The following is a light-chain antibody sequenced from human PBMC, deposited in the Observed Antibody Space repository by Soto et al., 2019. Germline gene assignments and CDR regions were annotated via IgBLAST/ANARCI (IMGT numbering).Light chain of an antibody. Sequence: DIQMTQSPSSLSASVGDRVTSTCRASQSISTWLAWFQQKPGKAPKLLIYRASSLEGGAPSRFSGSGSGSEFNFTITGLQPDDFATYFCQQYNTYSTFGQGTKVDIK. J-gene: IGKJ1*01. CDR1: QSISTW. CDR2: RAS. V-gene: IGKV1-5*03. CDR3: QQYNTYST.